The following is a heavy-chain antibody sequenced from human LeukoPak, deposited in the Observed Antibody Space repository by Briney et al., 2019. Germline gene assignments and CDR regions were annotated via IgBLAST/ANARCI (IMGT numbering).Heavy chain of an antibody. D-gene: IGHD3-22*01. CDR2: IIPIFGTA. V-gene: IGHV1-69*05. J-gene: IGHJ4*02. CDR1: GGTFSSYA. Sequence: ASVKVSCKASGGTFSSYAISWVRQAPGQGLEWMGRIIPIFGTANYAQKFQGRVTITTDESTSTAYMELSSLRSEDTAVYYCARDSSRYYHDGSVYYDYWRQGTLVTVSS. CDR3: ARDSSRYYHDGSVYYDY.